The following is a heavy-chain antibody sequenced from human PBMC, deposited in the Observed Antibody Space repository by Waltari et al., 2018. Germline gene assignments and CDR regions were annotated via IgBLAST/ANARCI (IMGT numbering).Heavy chain of an antibody. CDR3: ARGHSWAARTVNPFEI. V-gene: IGHV1-8*01. Sequence: QVQLVQSGAEVKKPGASVRVSCQASGYTFTRYDLNWVRQAAGKGLEWMAWMNPKSGNTGYEQKFKGRITMTRNTSISTAYMELSSLRSDDTAVYYCARGHSWAARTVNPFEIWGRGTLVTVSS. CDR1: GYTFTRYD. CDR2: MNPKSGNT. D-gene: IGHD2-8*02. J-gene: IGHJ4*02.